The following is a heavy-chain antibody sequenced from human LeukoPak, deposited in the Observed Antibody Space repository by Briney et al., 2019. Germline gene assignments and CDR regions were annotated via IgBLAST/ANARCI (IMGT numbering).Heavy chain of an antibody. CDR1: GFTFSSYW. CDR3: ARERYNWNYPDF. D-gene: IGHD1-7*01. Sequence: PGGSLRLSCAASGFTFSSYWMSWVRQAPGKGLEWVANIKQDGSEKYYVDSVKGRFTISRDNAKNSMYLQMNSLSAEDTAVYYCARERYNWNYPDFGGQGTLVTVSS. J-gene: IGHJ4*02. V-gene: IGHV3-7*01. CDR2: IKQDGSEK.